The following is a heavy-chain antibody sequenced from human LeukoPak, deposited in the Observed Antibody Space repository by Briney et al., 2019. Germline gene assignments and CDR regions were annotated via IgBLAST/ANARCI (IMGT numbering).Heavy chain of an antibody. D-gene: IGHD3-22*01. CDR2: IYPGDSDT. V-gene: IGHV5-51*01. CDR3: ARARGYYYDSSGSNPFDY. Sequence: GESLKISCKGSGYSFTSYWIGWVRQMPGKGLEWMGIIYPGDSDTRYSPSFQGQVTISADKSISTAYLQWSSLKASDTAMYYCARARGYYYDSSGSNPFDYWGQGTLVTVSS. J-gene: IGHJ4*02. CDR1: GYSFTSYW.